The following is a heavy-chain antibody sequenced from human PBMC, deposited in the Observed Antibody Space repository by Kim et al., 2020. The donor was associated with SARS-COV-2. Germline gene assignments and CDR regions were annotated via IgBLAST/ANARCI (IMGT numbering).Heavy chain of an antibody. CDR3: ANNDFANYRSAAMNA. CDR2: ITFDGSKK. CDR1: GFIFSNYG. D-gene: IGHD4-17*01. J-gene: IGHJ6*02. V-gene: IGHV3-33*05. Sequence: GGSLRLSCEASGFIFSNYGMHWVRQAPGKGLEWVAVITFDGSKKYCADSVKGRFTISRDNFKNTEYLQMNSLRGGDTAVYYCANNDFANYRSAAMNAWCQWTTFTASS.